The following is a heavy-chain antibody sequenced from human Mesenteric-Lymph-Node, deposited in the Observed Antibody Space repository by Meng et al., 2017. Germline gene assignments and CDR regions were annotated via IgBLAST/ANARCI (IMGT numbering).Heavy chain of an antibody. Sequence: QVQLRQPGPGLVQPSQTLSLPSAISGDRVSSNSAAWIWIRQSQSRGLEWLGRKYYKSKWYNDYAVSVKRRITINPDTSRNQFSLQLNSVTPEDTAVYFCARERDSGPNHFDYWGQGILVTVSS. CDR1: GDRVSSNSAA. J-gene: IGHJ4*01. D-gene: IGHD5-12*01. CDR3: ARERDSGPNHFDY. V-gene: IGHV6-1*02. CDR2: KYYKSKWYN.